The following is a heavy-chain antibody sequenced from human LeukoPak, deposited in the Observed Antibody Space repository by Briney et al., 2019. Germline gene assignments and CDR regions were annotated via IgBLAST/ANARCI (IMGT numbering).Heavy chain of an antibody. V-gene: IGHV3-30*18. CDR1: GFTFSSYG. Sequence: PGGSLRLSCAASGFTFSSYGMHWIRQAPGKGLEWVAVISYDGSNKYYADSVKGRFTISRDNSKNTLYLQMNSLRAEDTAVYYCAKAVSSSWYYFDYWGQGTLVTVSS. J-gene: IGHJ4*02. D-gene: IGHD6-13*01. CDR3: AKAVSSSWYYFDY. CDR2: ISYDGSNK.